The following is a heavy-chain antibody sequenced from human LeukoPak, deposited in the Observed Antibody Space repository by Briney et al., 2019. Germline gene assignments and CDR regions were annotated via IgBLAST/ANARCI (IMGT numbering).Heavy chain of an antibody. V-gene: IGHV4-59*08. CDR1: GGSISSYY. CDR2: IYYSGST. CDR3: ARHEIASLGYWFDP. D-gene: IGHD3-3*02. J-gene: IGHJ5*02. Sequence: SETLSLTCTVSGGSISSYYWSWIRQPPGKGLERIGYIYYSGSTNYNPSLKSRVTISVDTSKNQFSLKLSSVTAADTAVYYCARHEIASLGYWFDPWGQGTLVTVSS.